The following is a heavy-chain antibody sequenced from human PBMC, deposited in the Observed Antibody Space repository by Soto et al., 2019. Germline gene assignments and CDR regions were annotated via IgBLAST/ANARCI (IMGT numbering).Heavy chain of an antibody. D-gene: IGHD3-22*01. CDR2: SRDKPQGYST. J-gene: IGHJ4*02. Sequence: PGGPQRLSYAGSGFTLSDHYIDWVRQAPGKGLEWVGRSRDKPQGYSTAYAASVKGRFTTSRDESKNSAYLQMNSLKTEDTAVYYCVRATYFSDSSGYTRCLDYWGQGTLVTSPQ. V-gene: IGHV3-72*01. CDR3: VRATYFSDSSGYTRCLDY. CDR1: GFTLSDHY.